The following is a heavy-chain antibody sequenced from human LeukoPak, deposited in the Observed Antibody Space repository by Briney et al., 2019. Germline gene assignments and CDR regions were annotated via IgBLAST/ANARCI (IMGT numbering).Heavy chain of an antibody. CDR3: AKEGAYCGGDCSLSGGWFDP. CDR2: ISGSDGST. J-gene: IGHJ5*02. Sequence: GGSLRLSCAASGFTFSSYGMNWVRQAPGKGLEWVSAISGSDGSTYYADSVKGRFTISRDNSKNTLYLQMNSLRAEDTAVYYCAKEGAYCGGDCSLSGGWFDPWGQGTLVTVSS. D-gene: IGHD2-21*02. CDR1: GFTFSSYG. V-gene: IGHV3-23*01.